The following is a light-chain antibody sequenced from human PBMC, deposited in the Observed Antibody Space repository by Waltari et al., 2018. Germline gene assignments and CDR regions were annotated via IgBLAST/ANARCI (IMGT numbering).Light chain of an antibody. Sequence: DIQPTQSPSSLSASVGARVTISCRTSQSISNYLNWYQQKPGKAPNLLIYAASNLQSGVPSRFSGSGSGTDFTLTISSLQPEDSATYFCQQSYSDPWTFGPGTKVEIK. CDR2: AAS. CDR3: QQSYSDPWT. CDR1: QSISNY. V-gene: IGKV1-39*01. J-gene: IGKJ1*01.